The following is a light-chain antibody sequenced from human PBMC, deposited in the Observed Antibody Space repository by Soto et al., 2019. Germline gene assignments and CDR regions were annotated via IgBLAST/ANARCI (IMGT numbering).Light chain of an antibody. CDR3: QQTYSTLIT. J-gene: IGKJ5*01. Sequence: DIQMTQSPSSPSASVGDRVTMTCRASQSISSYLNWFQQKPGKAPNLLIYAASSLQSGVPSRFSGSGSGTDFTLTISSLQPEDFATYYCQQTYSTLITFGQGTRLEIK. CDR2: AAS. V-gene: IGKV1-39*01. CDR1: QSISSY.